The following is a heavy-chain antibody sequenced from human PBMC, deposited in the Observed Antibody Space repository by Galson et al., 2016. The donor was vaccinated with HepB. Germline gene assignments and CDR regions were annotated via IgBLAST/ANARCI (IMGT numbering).Heavy chain of an antibody. CDR1: GGSVSGGLYH. CDR2: TYYGQAN. D-gene: IGHD6-6*01. J-gene: IGHJ4*02. V-gene: IGHV4-61*01. Sequence: SETLSLSCTVSGGSVSGGLYHWSWVRQPAAKGLEWVGHTYYGQANIYNPSLKSRVSISIDTSKNQVVLTMTNVDPVDTATYYCAHKKGAARRVRGFDFWGQGTLVTVSS. CDR3: AHKKGAARRVRGFDF.